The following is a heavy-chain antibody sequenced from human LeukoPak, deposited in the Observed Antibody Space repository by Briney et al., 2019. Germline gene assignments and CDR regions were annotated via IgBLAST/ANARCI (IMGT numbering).Heavy chain of an antibody. D-gene: IGHD4-23*01. V-gene: IGHV1-69*13. Sequence: VASVKVSCKASGGTFSSYAISWVRQAPGQGLEWMGGIIPIFGTANYAQKFQGRVTITADESTSTAYMELSSLRSEDTAVYYCARDDYGGNPRAFDIWGQGTMVTVSS. CDR2: IIPIFGTA. J-gene: IGHJ3*02. CDR3: ARDDYGGNPRAFDI. CDR1: GGTFSSYA.